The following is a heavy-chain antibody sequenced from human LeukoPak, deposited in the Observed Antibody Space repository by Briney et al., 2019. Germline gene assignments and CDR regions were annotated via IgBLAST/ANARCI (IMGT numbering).Heavy chain of an antibody. CDR1: GYSISSGYY. CDR3: ARQHVARGIVVVPAAILFDP. V-gene: IGHV4-38-2*01. J-gene: IGHJ5*02. D-gene: IGHD2-2*01. CDR2: IYHSGST. Sequence: SETLSLTCAVSGYSISSGYYWGWIRRPPGKGLEWIGSIYHSGSTYYNPSLKSRVTISVDTSKNQFSLKLSSVTAADTAVYYCARQHVARGIVVVPAAILFDPWGQGTLVTVSS.